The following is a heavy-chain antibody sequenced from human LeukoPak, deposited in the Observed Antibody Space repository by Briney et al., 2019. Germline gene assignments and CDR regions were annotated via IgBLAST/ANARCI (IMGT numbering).Heavy chain of an antibody. CDR3: AGDFDY. CDR2: ISSSSSTI. V-gene: IGHV3-48*04. CDR1: GFTFSSYS. J-gene: IGHJ4*02. Sequence: GGSLRPSCAASGFTFSSYSMNWVRQAPGKGLEWVSYISSSSSTIYYADSVKGRFTISRDNAKNSLYLQMNSLRAEDTAVYYCAGDFDYWGQGTLVTVSS.